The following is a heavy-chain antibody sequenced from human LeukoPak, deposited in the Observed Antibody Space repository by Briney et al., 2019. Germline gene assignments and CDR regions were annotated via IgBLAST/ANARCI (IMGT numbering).Heavy chain of an antibody. Sequence: SETLSLTCAVYGRSFSGYSWTWIRQPPGKGLEWIGEIDRSGSTNYNPALKSRLTISVDTSKNQFSLRLTSVTAADTAVYYGARGSATGLAYWGQGTLVTVSS. J-gene: IGHJ4*02. D-gene: IGHD1-1*01. CDR2: IDRSGST. CDR1: GRSFSGYS. V-gene: IGHV4-34*01. CDR3: ARGSATGLAY.